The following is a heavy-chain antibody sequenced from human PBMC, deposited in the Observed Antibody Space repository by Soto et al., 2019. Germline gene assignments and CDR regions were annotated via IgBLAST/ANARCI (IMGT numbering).Heavy chain of an antibody. Sequence: GGSLRLSCAASGFTFSNYGMHWVRQAPGKGLEWVTLISNDGSNKFYADSVKGRFTISRDNSXXXXXXXXXXXXXXXXXVYYCAKDGADTGTYNFDYWGQGTLVTVSS. D-gene: IGHD1-26*01. V-gene: IGHV3-30*03. J-gene: IGHJ4*02. CDR2: ISNDGSNK. CDR1: GFTFSNYG. CDR3: AKDGADTGTYNFDY.